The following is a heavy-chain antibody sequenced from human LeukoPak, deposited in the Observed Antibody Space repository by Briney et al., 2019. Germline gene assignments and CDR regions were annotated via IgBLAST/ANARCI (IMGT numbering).Heavy chain of an antibody. CDR2: IYPSGNT. D-gene: IGHD2-15*01. V-gene: IGHV4-4*07. CDR3: AREHCSGGSCYSIYYYYYMDV. CDR1: RGSTSTYY. Sequence: SETLSLTCTVSRGSTSTYYWSWIRQPAGKGLEWIGRIYPSGNTNFNPSLMSRVTMSIDTSKNQFSLKLSSVTAADTAVYYCAREHCSGGSCYSIYYYYYMDVWGKGTTVTVSS. J-gene: IGHJ6*03.